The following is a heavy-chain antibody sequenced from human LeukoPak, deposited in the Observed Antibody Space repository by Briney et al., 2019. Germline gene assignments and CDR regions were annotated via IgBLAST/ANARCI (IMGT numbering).Heavy chain of an antibody. CDR3: ARAKRSGYREFGGFDY. CDR2: TYYRSKWYN. Sequence: SQTLSLTCAISGDSVSSNSAAWNWIRQPPSRGLEWLGRTYYRSKWYNDYAVSVKSRITINPDTSKNQFSLQLNSVTPEDTAVYYCARAKRSGYREFGGFDYWGRGTLVTVSS. V-gene: IGHV6-1*01. D-gene: IGHD3-3*01. CDR1: GDSVSSNSAA. J-gene: IGHJ4*02.